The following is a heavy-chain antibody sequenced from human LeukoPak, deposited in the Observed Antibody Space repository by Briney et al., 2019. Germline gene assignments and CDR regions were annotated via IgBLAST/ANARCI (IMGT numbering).Heavy chain of an antibody. Sequence: HTAGCLRLSCAASTFTFSSYAMSWVRQAPGKGLEWVSAISTGADSTYYADSVQGRFTISRDNSKNTLFLQMSGLRAEDTAAYFCARGANGDYDSWGQGTLVT. CDR2: ISTGADST. J-gene: IGHJ5*01. CDR1: TFTFSSYA. CDR3: ARGANGDYDS. D-gene: IGHD4-17*01. V-gene: IGHV3-23*01.